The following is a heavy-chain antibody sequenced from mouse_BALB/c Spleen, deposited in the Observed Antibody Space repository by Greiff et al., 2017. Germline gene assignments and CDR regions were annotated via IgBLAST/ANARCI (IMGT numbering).Heavy chain of an antibody. Sequence: EVMLVESGGGLVQPGGSLKLSCAASGFTFSSYGMSWVRQTPDKRLELVATINSNGGSTYYPDSVKGRFTISRDNAKNTLYLQMSSLKSEDTAMYYCAREGLYGNYGGFAYWGQGTLVTVSA. D-gene: IGHD2-1*01. V-gene: IGHV5-6-3*01. CDR3: AREGLYGNYGGFAY. CDR1: GFTFSSYG. J-gene: IGHJ3*01. CDR2: INSNGGST.